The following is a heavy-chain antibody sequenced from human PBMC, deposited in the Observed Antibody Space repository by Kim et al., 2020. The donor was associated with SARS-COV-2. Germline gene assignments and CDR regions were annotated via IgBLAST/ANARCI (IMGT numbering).Heavy chain of an antibody. CDR1: GGSISSGGYY. CDR3: AGGAGGGFGGNDY. J-gene: IGHJ4*02. V-gene: IGHV4-31*03. Sequence: SETLSLTCTVSGGSISSGGYYWSWIRQHPGKGLEWIGYIYYSGSTYYNPSLQSRVTISVDTSKNQFSLKLSSVTAADTAVYYSAGGAGGGFGGNDYWCQGTLVTVSS. D-gene: IGHD5-12*01. CDR2: IYYSGST.